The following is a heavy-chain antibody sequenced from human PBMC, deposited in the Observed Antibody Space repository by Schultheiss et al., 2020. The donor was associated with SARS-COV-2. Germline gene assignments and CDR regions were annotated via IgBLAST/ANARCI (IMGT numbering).Heavy chain of an antibody. CDR3: ARNAARLITRAQFDY. Sequence: GESLKISCAASGFTFSSYEMNWVRQAPGKGLEWVSYISSSGSTIYYADSVKGRFTISRDNAKNSLYLQMNSLRAEDTAVYYCARNAARLITRAQFDYWGQGTLVTVA. V-gene: IGHV3-48*03. D-gene: IGHD6-6*01. CDR1: GFTFSSYE. CDR2: ISSSGSTI. J-gene: IGHJ4*02.